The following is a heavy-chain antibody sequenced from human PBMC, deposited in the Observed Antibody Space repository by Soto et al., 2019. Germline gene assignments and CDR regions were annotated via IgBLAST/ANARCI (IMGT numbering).Heavy chain of an antibody. CDR2: IWYDGSNK. CDR3: ARSYYDILTGDKGYGMDV. V-gene: IGHV3-33*01. J-gene: IGHJ6*02. D-gene: IGHD3-9*01. Sequence: GGSLRLSCAASGFTFSSFGMHWVRQAPGKGLEWVAVIWYDGSNKYYADSVKGRFTISRDNSKNTLYLQMNSLRAEDTAVYYCARSYYDILTGDKGYGMDVWGQGTTVTVSS. CDR1: GFTFSSFG.